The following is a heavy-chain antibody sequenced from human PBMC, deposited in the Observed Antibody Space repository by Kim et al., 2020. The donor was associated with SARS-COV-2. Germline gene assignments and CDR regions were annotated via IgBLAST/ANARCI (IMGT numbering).Heavy chain of an antibody. V-gene: IGHV1-18*01. J-gene: IGHJ4*02. CDR1: GYTFTDYG. CDR3: ARVGPSITMNAPAH. Sequence: ASVKVSCKTSGYTFTDYGITWVRQAPGQRLEWLGRISAHNGKTNYAQKFQGRVTMTTRTSSNTVYMDLRSLTYDDTAVYYCARVGPSITMNAPAHWGQGTLVTVSS. CDR2: ISAHNGKT. D-gene: IGHD3-22*01.